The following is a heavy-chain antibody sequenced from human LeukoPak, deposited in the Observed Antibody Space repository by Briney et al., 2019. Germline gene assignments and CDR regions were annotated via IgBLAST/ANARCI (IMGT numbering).Heavy chain of an antibody. CDR3: AELGITMIGGV. CDR1: GFTLSSYE. J-gene: IGHJ6*04. CDR2: ISSSGSTI. Sequence: PGGFLRLFCAASGFTLSSYEMNWVRQAPGKGLEWVSYISSSGSTIYYADSVKGRFTISRDNAKNSLYLQMNSLRAEDTAVYYCAELGITMIGGVWGKGTTVTISS. D-gene: IGHD3-10*02. V-gene: IGHV3-48*03.